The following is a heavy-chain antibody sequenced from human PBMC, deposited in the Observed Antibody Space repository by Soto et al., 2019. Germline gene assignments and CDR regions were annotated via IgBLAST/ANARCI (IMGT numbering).Heavy chain of an antibody. Sequence: QLQLQESGSGLVKPSQTLSLTCAVSGGSISIAGYSWSWIRQPPGKGLEWIGYFYHSGSTFYNPSLKSRVTISVDRSKNQFSLTLSSVTAADTAVYYCARDYGGNSGSHAFDIWGQGTMVTVSS. V-gene: IGHV4-30-2*01. CDR1: GGSISIAGYS. D-gene: IGHD4-17*01. J-gene: IGHJ3*02. CDR2: FYHSGST. CDR3: ARDYGGNSGSHAFDI.